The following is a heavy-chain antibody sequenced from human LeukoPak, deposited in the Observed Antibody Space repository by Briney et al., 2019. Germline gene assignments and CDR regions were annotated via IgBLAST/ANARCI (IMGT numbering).Heavy chain of an antibody. CDR2: ISSDGSNI. CDR3: AELRISMSGGF. D-gene: IGHD3-10*02. J-gene: IGHJ6*04. V-gene: IGHV3-48*03. CDR1: GFTFSSYE. Sequence: GGSLRLSCAASGFTFSSYEMHWVRQAPGKGLEWVSYISSDGSNIYYADSVKGRFTISRDNAKNSLYLQMNSLRAEDTAVYYCAELRISMSGGFWGKGTTVTISS.